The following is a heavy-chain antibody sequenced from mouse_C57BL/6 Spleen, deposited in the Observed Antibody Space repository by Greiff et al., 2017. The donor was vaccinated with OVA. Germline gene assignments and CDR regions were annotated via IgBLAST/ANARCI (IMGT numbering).Heavy chain of an antibody. J-gene: IGHJ2*01. CDR3: ARTLDGYYDY. V-gene: IGHV5-17*01. CDR2: ISSGSSTI. CDR1: GFTFSDYG. D-gene: IGHD2-3*01. Sequence: EVMLVESGGGLVKPGGSLKLSCAASGFTFSDYGMHWVRQAPEKGLEWVAYISSGSSTIYYADTVKGRFTISRDNAKNTLFLQMTSLRSEDTAMYYCARTLDGYYDYWGQGTTLTVSS.